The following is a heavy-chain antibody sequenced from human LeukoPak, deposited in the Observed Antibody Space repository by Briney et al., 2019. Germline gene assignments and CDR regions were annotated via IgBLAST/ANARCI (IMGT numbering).Heavy chain of an antibody. D-gene: IGHD3-10*01. V-gene: IGHV4-59*01. CDR3: ARDAASGFGGFDY. CDR1: GGSISSYY. Sequence: SETLSLTCTVSGGSISSYYWSWIRQPPGKGLEWIGYIYYSGSTNYNPSLKSRVTISVDTSKNQFSLKLSSVTAADTAVCYCARDAASGFGGFDYWGQGTLVTVSS. CDR2: IYYSGST. J-gene: IGHJ4*02.